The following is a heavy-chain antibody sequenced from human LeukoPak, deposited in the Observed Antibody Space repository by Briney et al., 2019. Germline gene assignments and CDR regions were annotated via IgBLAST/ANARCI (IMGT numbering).Heavy chain of an antibody. CDR2: ISGSGGST. V-gene: IGHV3-23*01. Sequence: PGGSLRLSCAASGFTFSSHWMNWVRQAPGKGLEWVSAISGSGGSTYYADSVKGRFTLSSDSSRNTVYFQLNNLRVEDTAIYYCAKASWVSSTDAVRWGQGTLVSVSS. CDR1: GFTFSSHW. J-gene: IGHJ4*02. D-gene: IGHD3-16*01. CDR3: AKASWVSSTDAVR.